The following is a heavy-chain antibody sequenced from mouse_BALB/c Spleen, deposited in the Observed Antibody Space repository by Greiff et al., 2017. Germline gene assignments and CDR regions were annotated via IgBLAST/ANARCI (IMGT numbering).Heavy chain of an antibody. J-gene: IGHJ3*01. CDR2: ISDGGSYT. D-gene: IGHD2-10*02. Sequence: EVKLVESGGGLVKPGGSLKLSCAASGFTFSDYYMYWVRQTPEKRLEWVATISDGGSYTYYPDSVKGRFTISRDNAKNNLYLQMSSLKSEDTAMYYCAREGYGNYDGFAYWGQGTLVTVSA. CDR3: AREGYGNYDGFAY. CDR1: GFTFSDYY. V-gene: IGHV5-4*02.